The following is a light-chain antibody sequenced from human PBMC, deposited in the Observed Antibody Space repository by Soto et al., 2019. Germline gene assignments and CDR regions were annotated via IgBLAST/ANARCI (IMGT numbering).Light chain of an antibody. J-gene: IGLJ1*01. CDR2: DVS. Sequence: QSALTQPASVSGSPGQSITISCTGTSSDVGAYNYVSWYQQHPGKAPKVLIYDVSNRPSGVSNRFSGSKSGNTASLTISGLQAEDEADYYCNSYTGGSNLFVFGTG. V-gene: IGLV2-14*03. CDR1: SSDVGAYNY. CDR3: NSYTGGSNLFV.